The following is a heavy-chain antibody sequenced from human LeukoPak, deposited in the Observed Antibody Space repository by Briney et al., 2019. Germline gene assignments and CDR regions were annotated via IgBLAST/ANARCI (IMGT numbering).Heavy chain of an antibody. J-gene: IGHJ6*03. CDR3: ASTYYYDSSGYPGYYYMDV. Sequence: ASVKVSCKASGGTFSSYAIGWVRQAPGQGLEWMGGIIPIFGTANYAQKFQGRVTITADESTSTAYMELSSLRSEDTAVYYCASTYYYDSSGYPGYYYMDVWGKGTTVTISS. V-gene: IGHV1-69*13. CDR1: GGTFSSYA. D-gene: IGHD3-22*01. CDR2: IIPIFGTA.